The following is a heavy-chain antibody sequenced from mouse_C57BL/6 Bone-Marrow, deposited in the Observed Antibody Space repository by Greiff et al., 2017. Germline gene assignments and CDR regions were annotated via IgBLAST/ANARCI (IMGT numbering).Heavy chain of an antibody. CDR2: IYPGGGYT. J-gene: IGHJ1*03. CDR3: ARWDYYGSSYWYFDV. V-gene: IGHV1-63*01. Sequence: VMLVESGAELVRPGTSVKMSCKASGYTFTNYWIGWAKQRPGHGLEWIGDIYPGGGYTNYNEKFKGKATLTADKSSSTAYMQFSSLTSEDSAIYYCARWDYYGSSYWYFDVWGTGTTVTVSS. CDR1: GYTFTNYW. D-gene: IGHD1-1*01.